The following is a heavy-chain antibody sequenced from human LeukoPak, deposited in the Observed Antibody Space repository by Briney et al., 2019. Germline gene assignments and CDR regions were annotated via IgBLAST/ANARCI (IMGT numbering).Heavy chain of an antibody. J-gene: IGHJ4*02. CDR1: EFTFSMFA. CDR3: ASRYGGYVGPFDY. V-gene: IGHV3-23*01. CDR2: ISGSGGST. D-gene: IGHD5-12*01. Sequence: PGGSLRLSCAASEFTFSMFAMSWVRQAPGKGLEWVSSISGSGGSTYYADSVKGRFTISRDNSKNTLYLQMNSLRAEDTAVYYCASRYGGYVGPFDYWGQGTLVTVPS.